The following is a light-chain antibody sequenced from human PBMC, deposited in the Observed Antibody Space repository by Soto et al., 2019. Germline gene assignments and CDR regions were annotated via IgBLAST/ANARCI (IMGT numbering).Light chain of an antibody. V-gene: IGKV4-1*01. Sequence: DIVMTXXXXXLXVSLGERATINCKSSQSVLYSSNNKNYLAWYQQKPGQPPKLLIYWASTRESGVPDRFSGSGSGTDFTLTISSLQAEDVAVYYCQQYYTNALTFGGGTKVGVK. CDR1: QSVLYSSNNKNY. J-gene: IGKJ4*01. CDR2: WAS. CDR3: QQYYTNALT.